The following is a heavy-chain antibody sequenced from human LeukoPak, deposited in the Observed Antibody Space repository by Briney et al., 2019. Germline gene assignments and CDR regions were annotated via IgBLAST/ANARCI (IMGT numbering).Heavy chain of an antibody. J-gene: IGHJ6*03. D-gene: IGHD2/OR15-2a*01. CDR3: ARTHYYNSREYYYYYMDV. CDR2: ISSSGSTI. Sequence: GGSLRLSCAASGFTFSSYEMNWVRQAPGKGLEWVSYISSSGSTIYYADSVKGRFTISRDNAKNSLYLQMNSLRAEDTAVYYCARTHYYNSREYYYYYMDVWGKGTTVTISS. CDR1: GFTFSSYE. V-gene: IGHV3-48*03.